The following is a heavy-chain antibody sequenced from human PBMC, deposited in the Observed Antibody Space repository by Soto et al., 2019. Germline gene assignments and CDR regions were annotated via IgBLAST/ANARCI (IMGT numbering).Heavy chain of an antibody. CDR2: INPSGGRT. Sequence: ASVKVSCKASGYTFTSYSIHWVRQAPGQGLEWMGLINPSGGRTSYAQKFQGRVTVTRDTSTSTVYMEVSSLTSEDTAVYYCARGSTVNYYYMDVWGKGTTVTVSS. J-gene: IGHJ6*03. CDR1: GYTFTSYS. CDR3: ARGSTVNYYYMDV. V-gene: IGHV1-46*03.